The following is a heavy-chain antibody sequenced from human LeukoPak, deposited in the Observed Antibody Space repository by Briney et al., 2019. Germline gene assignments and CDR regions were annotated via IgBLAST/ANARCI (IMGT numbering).Heavy chain of an antibody. D-gene: IGHD3-10*01. V-gene: IGHV3-11*01. CDR1: GFTFSDYY. J-gene: IGHJ3*02. CDR3: AKGVRITMVRGAFDI. Sequence: GGSLRLSCAASGFTFSDYYMSWIRQAPGKGLEWVSYISSSGSTIYYADSVKGRFTISRDNAKNSLYLQMNSLRAEDTALYYCAKGVRITMVRGAFDIWGQGTMVTVSS. CDR2: ISSSGSTI.